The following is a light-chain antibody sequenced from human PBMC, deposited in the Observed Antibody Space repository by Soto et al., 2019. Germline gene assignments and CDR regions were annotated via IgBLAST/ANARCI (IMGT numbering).Light chain of an antibody. CDR2: QVN. CDR1: TSDIGAYNF. V-gene: IGLV2-14*01. J-gene: IGLJ2*01. CDR3: SSFTTSTTLV. Sequence: QSVLTQPASVSGSPGQSIAVSCTGTTSDIGAYNFVSWYQHYPGKAPQLLIYQVNNRPSGVSDRFSGSKSGNTASLTISGLQAEDEADYYCSSFTTSTTLVFGGGTKLTV.